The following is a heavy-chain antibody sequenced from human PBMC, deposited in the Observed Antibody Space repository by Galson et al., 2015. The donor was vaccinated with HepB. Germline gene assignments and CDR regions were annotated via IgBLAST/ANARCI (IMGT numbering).Heavy chain of an antibody. CDR1: GYTLTELS. V-gene: IGHV1-24*01. Sequence: SVKVSCKVSGYTLTELSMHWVRQAPGKGLEWMGGFDPEDGETIYAQKFQGRVTMTEDTSTDTAYMELSSLRSEDTAVYYCATDPDYYDSSGFDYWGQGTLVTVSS. J-gene: IGHJ4*02. CDR2: FDPEDGET. D-gene: IGHD3-22*01. CDR3: ATDPDYYDSSGFDY.